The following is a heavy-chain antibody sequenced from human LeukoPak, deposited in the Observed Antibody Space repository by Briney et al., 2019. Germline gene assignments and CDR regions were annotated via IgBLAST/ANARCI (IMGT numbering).Heavy chain of an antibody. J-gene: IGHJ4*02. V-gene: IGHV3-33*06. D-gene: IGHD3-16*01. CDR1: GFTFSSYG. CDR3: AKMGTALEFGY. CDR2: IWYDGSNK. Sequence: PGRSLRLSCAASGFTFSSYGMHWVRQAPGKGLEWVAVIWYDGSNKYYADSVKGRFTISRDNSKNTLYLQMNSLRAEDTAVYYCAKMGTALEFGYWGQGTLVTVSS.